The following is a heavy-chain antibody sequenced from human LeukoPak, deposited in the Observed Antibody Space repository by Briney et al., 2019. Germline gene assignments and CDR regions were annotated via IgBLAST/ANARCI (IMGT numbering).Heavy chain of an antibody. V-gene: IGHV1-2*02. D-gene: IGHD2-15*01. CDR2: INPNSGGT. Sequence: GALVKVSCKASGYTFTGYYMHWVRQAPGQGLAWMGWINPNSGGTNYAQKFQGRVTMTRDTSISTAYMELSRLRSDDTAVYYCARDRRKVVAATPFYMDVWGKGTTVTVSS. CDR1: GYTFTGYY. CDR3: ARDRRKVVAATPFYMDV. J-gene: IGHJ6*03.